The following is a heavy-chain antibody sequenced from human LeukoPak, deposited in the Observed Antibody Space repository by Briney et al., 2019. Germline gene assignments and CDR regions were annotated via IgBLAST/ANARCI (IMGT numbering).Heavy chain of an antibody. J-gene: IGHJ5*02. CDR1: GFTFDDYG. D-gene: IGHD3-10*01. CDR3: ARILSRLWFGRAKGFDP. Sequence: GGSLRLSCAASGFTFDDYGMSWVRQAPGKGLEWVAGINWNGGSTGYADSVKGRFTISRDKAKNSPYLQMSRLRAEGTALYYCARILSRLWFGRAKGFDPWGQGTLVTVSS. V-gene: IGHV3-20*04. CDR2: INWNGGST.